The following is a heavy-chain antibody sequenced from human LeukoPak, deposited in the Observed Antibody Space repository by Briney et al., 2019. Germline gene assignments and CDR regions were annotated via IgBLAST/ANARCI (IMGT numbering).Heavy chain of an antibody. V-gene: IGHV4-30-2*01. J-gene: IGHJ4*02. CDR3: ARGGTSIDFDY. Sequence: PSETLSLTCAVSGGSISSGGYSWSWIRQPPGKGLEWIGYTYHSGSTYYNPSLKSRVTISVDRSKNQFSLKLSSVTAADTAVYYCARGGTSIDFDYWGQGTLVTVSS. D-gene: IGHD3-16*01. CDR2: TYHSGST. CDR1: GGSISSGGYS.